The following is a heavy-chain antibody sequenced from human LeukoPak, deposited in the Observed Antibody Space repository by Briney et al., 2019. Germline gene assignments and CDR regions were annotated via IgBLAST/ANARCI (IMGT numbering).Heavy chain of an antibody. V-gene: IGHV3-33*08. J-gene: IGHJ4*02. CDR1: RFSFSSYG. CDR3: ARNLDYYGSGSYSQPDY. CDR2: IWYDGSNK. Sequence: PGGSLRLSCSASRFSFSSYGMHWVRQAPGKGLEWVAVIWYDGSNKYYADSVKGRFTISRDNSKNTLYLQMNSLRAEDTAVYYCARNLDYYGSGSYSQPDYWGQGTLVTVSS. D-gene: IGHD3-10*01.